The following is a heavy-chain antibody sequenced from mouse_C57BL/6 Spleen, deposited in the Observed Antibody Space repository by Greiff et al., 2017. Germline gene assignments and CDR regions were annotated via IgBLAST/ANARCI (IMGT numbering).Heavy chain of an antibody. CDR1: GYTFTSYW. J-gene: IGHJ4*01. D-gene: IGHD2-12*01. Sequence: QVQLQQPGAELVKPGASVKMSCKASGYTFTSYWITWVKQRPGQGLEWIGDIYPGSGSTNYNEKFKSKATLTVDTSSSTAYMQLSSLTSEDSAVYYCARRGYSPDAMDYWGQGTSVTVSS. CDR3: ARRGYSPDAMDY. CDR2: IYPGSGST. V-gene: IGHV1-55*01.